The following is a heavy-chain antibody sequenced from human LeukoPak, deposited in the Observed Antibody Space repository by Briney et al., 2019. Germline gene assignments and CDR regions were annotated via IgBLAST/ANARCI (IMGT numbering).Heavy chain of an antibody. D-gene: IGHD1-26*01. CDR3: AKDSGSYYVSFDY. CDR2: ISWNSGSI. CDR1: GFTFDDYA. Sequence: GGSLRLSCGASGFTFDDYAMHWVRQAPGKGLEWVSGISWNSGSIGYADSVKGRFTISRDNAKNSLYLQMNSLRAEDTALYYCAKDSGSYYVSFDYWGQGTLVTVSS. V-gene: IGHV3-9*01. J-gene: IGHJ4*02.